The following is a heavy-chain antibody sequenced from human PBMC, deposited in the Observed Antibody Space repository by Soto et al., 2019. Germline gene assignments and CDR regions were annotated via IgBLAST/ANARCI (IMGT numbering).Heavy chain of an antibody. Sequence: GGSLRLSCAASGFTFSSYDMHWVRQATGKGLEWVSAIGTAGDTYYPGSVKGRFTISRENAKNSLYLQMNSLRAEDTAVYYCARVGPYGSGMGYYYGMDVWGQGTTVTVSS. CDR3: ARVGPYGSGMGYYYGMDV. J-gene: IGHJ6*02. CDR1: GFTFSSYD. D-gene: IGHD3-10*01. CDR2: IGTAGDT. V-gene: IGHV3-13*01.